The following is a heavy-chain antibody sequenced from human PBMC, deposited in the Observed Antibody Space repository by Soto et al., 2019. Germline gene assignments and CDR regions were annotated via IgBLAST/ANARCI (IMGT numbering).Heavy chain of an antibody. Sequence: GGSLRLSCAASGFTFSSYGMHWVRQAPGKGLEWVAIISYDGSNKYYADSMKGRFTISRDNSKSTLYLQMNSLRAEDTAVYYCAKGMTLGVVVITDHDAFDIWGQGTMVTVSS. D-gene: IGHD3-22*01. J-gene: IGHJ3*02. V-gene: IGHV3-30*18. CDR1: GFTFSSYG. CDR2: ISYDGSNK. CDR3: AKGMTLGVVVITDHDAFDI.